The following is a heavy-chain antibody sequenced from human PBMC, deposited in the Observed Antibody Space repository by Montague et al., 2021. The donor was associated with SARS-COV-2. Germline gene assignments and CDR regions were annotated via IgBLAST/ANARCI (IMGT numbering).Heavy chain of an antibody. CDR1: GGSISSSSYY. CDR3: AADYGERDWFDP. J-gene: IGHJ5*02. D-gene: IGHD4-17*01. CDR2: IYYSGXT. Sequence: SETLSLTCTVSGGSISSSSYYWGWIRQPPGKGLEWIGSIYYSGXTXYXXXXKSRVTISVDTSKNQFSLKLSSVTAADTSVYYCAADYGERDWFDPWGQGTRVTVSP. V-gene: IGHV4-39*01.